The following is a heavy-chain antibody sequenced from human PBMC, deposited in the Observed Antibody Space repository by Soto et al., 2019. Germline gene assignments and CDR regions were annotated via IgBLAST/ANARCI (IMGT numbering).Heavy chain of an antibody. V-gene: IGHV3-23*01. CDR2: ISGSGGST. J-gene: IGHJ4*02. CDR3: AKDLALHCSGGSCYHDY. Sequence: EVQLLESGGGLVQPGGSLRLSCAASGFTFSSYAMSWVRQAPGKGLDWVSAISGSGGSTYYADSVKGRFTISRDNSKNTLYLQMNSLRAEDTAVYYCAKDLALHCSGGSCYHDYWGQGTLVTVSS. CDR1: GFTFSSYA. D-gene: IGHD2-15*01.